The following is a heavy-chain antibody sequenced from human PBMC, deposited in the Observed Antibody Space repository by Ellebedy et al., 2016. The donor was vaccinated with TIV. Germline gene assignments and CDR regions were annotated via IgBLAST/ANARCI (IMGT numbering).Heavy chain of an antibody. V-gene: IGHV4-34*01. Sequence: SETLSLTXDVSGVSFSNHYWSWIRQPPGKGLEWIGDINHSGSANYNPSLKSRVSMSVDTSKNQFSLKLTSVTAADTAVYYCASGYPRAWELAAYWGQGSLVTVSS. D-gene: IGHD3-3*02. CDR1: GVSFSNHY. J-gene: IGHJ4*02. CDR3: ASGYPRAWELAAY. CDR2: INHSGSA.